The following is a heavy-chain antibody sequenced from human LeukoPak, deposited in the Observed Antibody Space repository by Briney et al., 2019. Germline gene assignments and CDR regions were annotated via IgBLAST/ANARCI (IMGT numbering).Heavy chain of an antibody. Sequence: GGSLRLSCAASGFTFSSYGMHWVRQAPGKGLEWVAFIRYDGSNKYYADSVKGRFTISRDNSKNTLYLQMNSLRAEDTAVYYCAKPFIVGATGYYYYYMDVWGKGTTVTVSS. D-gene: IGHD1-26*01. J-gene: IGHJ6*03. CDR2: IRYDGSNK. CDR1: GFTFSSYG. V-gene: IGHV3-30*02. CDR3: AKPFIVGATGYYYYYMDV.